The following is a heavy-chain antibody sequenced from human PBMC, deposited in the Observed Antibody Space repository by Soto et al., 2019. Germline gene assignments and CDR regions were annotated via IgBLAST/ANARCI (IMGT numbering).Heavy chain of an antibody. J-gene: IGHJ4*02. CDR3: AKDRSGNRFDY. Sequence: EVQLLESGGGLVQPGGSLRLSCTASEFTFSNYAMSWVRQAPGKGLEWVSAISASGAATYYADSVKGRFTISRDNSKNTLYLQMNSLRAEDTAVYYCAKDRSGNRFDYWGQGTLVTVSS. D-gene: IGHD3-10*01. V-gene: IGHV3-23*01. CDR1: EFTFSNYA. CDR2: ISASGAAT.